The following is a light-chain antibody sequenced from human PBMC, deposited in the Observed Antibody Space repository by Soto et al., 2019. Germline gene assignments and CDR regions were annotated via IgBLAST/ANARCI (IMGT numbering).Light chain of an antibody. J-gene: IGKJ5*01. V-gene: IGKV1-33*01. Sequence: DIQMTQSPSSLSASVGDRVTITCRASQSISSYLNWYQQKPGKAPQLLIYDAFNLETGVPSRFSGSGSGTDFTFTISSLQPEDIATYYCQQYDTLPLAFGQGTRLEIK. CDR2: DAF. CDR3: QQYDTLPLA. CDR1: QSISSY.